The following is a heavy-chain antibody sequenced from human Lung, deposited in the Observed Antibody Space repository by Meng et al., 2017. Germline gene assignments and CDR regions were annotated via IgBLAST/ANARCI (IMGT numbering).Heavy chain of an antibody. CDR2: IHPGDSDV. CDR3: AKLRYCSGATCYTPSDY. V-gene: IGHV5-51*01. J-gene: IGHJ4*02. CDR1: GFTFSNYW. D-gene: IGHD2-2*02. Sequence: GGSLRLSCNGSGFTFSNYWIGWVRQMPGKGLEWMGIIHPGDSDVKYSPSFQGQVTFSADRSISTAFLQWSSLKASDTAMYYCAKLRYCSGATCYTPSDYWGQGTLVTVSS.